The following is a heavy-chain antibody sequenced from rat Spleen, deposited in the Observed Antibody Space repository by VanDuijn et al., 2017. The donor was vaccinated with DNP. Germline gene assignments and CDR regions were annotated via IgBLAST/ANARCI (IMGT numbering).Heavy chain of an antibody. CDR1: GFTFSNYD. CDR3: TRLPGPFNWFAY. V-gene: IGHV5S23*01. D-gene: IGHD1-4*01. Sequence: EVQLVESGGGLVQPGRSLKLSCAASGFTFSNYDMAWVRQAPTKGLEWVASISTGGGNTYYRDSVKGRFTISRDNAKSTLYLQMDSLRSEDTATYYCTRLPGPFNWFAYWGQGTLVTVSS. J-gene: IGHJ3*01. CDR2: ISTGGGNT.